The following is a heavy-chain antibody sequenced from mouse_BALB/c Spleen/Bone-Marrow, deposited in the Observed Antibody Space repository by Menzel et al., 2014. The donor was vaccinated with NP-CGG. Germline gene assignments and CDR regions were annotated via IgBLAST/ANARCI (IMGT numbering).Heavy chain of an antibody. Sequence: EESGGRLVTPGTPLTLRCTXSGIDLSGNFMGWVRQAPGKGLEYIGWIHTDGSAYYANWAKGRFTISKTSTTVDLKITSPTIEDTATYFCARYGSSGSLDLWGQGTLVTVS. CDR1: GIDLSGNF. J-gene: IGHJ3*02. D-gene: IGHD1-1*02. CDR2: IHTDGSA. V-gene: IGHV5-6-5*01. CDR3: ARYGSSGSLDL.